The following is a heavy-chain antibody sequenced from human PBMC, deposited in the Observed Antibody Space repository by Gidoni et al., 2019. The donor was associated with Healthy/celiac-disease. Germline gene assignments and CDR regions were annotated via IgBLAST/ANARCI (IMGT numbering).Heavy chain of an antibody. Sequence: QVQLVESGGGVVQPGRSLRLSCAASGFTFSSYAMHWVRQAPGKGLEWVAVISYDGSNKYYADSVKGRFTISRDNSKNTLYLQMNSLRAEDTAVYYCARDGGATGTTRFDYWGQGTLVTVSS. CDR3: ARDGGATGTTRFDY. D-gene: IGHD1-1*01. CDR2: ISYDGSNK. J-gene: IGHJ4*02. CDR1: GFTFSSYA. V-gene: IGHV3-30*04.